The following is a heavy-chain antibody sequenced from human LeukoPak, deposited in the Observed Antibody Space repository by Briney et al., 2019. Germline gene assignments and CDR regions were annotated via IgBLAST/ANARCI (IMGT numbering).Heavy chain of an antibody. Sequence: GGSLRLSCTASGFTFTSYWMHWVRQAPGTGLVWVSRINSDGSGTNCADSVKGRFTISRDNAKNTLFLQMNSLRAEDTAVYYCARGTTDTSMVRYWGQGTLVTVSS. V-gene: IGHV3-74*01. J-gene: IGHJ4*02. D-gene: IGHD3-10*01. CDR1: GFTFTSYW. CDR3: ARGTTDTSMVRY. CDR2: INSDGSGT.